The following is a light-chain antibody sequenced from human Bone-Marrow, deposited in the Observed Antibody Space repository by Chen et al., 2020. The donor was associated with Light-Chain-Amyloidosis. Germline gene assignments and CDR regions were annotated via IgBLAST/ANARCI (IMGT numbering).Light chain of an antibody. J-gene: IGLJ2*01. CDR2: RDT. Sequence: SYELTQPPSVSVSPGQTARITCSGDDLPTKYAYWYQQKPGQAAVLVIHRDTERPSGISERFSGYSSGTTATLTIIGVQAEDEADYHCQSADSSGTYEVIFGGGTKLTVL. CDR3: QSADSSGTYEVI. V-gene: IGLV3-25*03. CDR1: DLPTKY.